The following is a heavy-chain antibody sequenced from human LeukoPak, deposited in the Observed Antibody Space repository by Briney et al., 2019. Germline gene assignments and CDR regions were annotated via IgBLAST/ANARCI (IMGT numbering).Heavy chain of an antibody. CDR2: MNPNSGNT. CDR1: GYTFTSYD. J-gene: IGHJ6*03. CDR3: ARAIRGSKIASRYYFYYMDI. Sequence: VASVKVSCKASGYTFTSYDINWVRQATGQGLEWMGWMNPNSGNTGYAQKFQGRVTMTRNTSISTAYMELSSLRSEDTAVYYCARAIRGSKIASRYYFYYMDIWGKGTTVTVSS. V-gene: IGHV1-8*01. D-gene: IGHD3-10*01.